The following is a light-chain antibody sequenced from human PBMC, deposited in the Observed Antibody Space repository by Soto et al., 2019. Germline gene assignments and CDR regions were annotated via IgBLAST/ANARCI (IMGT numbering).Light chain of an antibody. CDR1: SRDIGSYNY. CDR3: SSYTSINTLDVV. J-gene: IGLJ2*01. Sequence: QSALTQPASVSGSPGQSITISCTGTSRDIGSYNYVSWYQQYPGKAPKLMIFEVTNRPSGVSNRFSGSKSGNTASLTISGLQAEDEANYYCSSYTSINTLDVVCGGGTKVTVL. CDR2: EVT. V-gene: IGLV2-14*01.